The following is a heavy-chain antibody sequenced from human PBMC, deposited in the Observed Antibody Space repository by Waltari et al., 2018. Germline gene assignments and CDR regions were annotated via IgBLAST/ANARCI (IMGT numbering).Heavy chain of an antibody. Sequence: EVQLVESGGGLVKPGGSLRLSCAASGFTFSSYSMNWVRQAPGKGLEWVSSISSSSSYIYYADSVKGRFTISRDNAKNSLYLQMNSLRAEDTAVYYCARAEGNYGSGSYRAFDYWGQGTLVTVSS. CDR1: GFTFSSYS. CDR2: ISSSSSYI. D-gene: IGHD3-10*01. J-gene: IGHJ4*02. CDR3: ARAEGNYGSGSYRAFDY. V-gene: IGHV3-21*01.